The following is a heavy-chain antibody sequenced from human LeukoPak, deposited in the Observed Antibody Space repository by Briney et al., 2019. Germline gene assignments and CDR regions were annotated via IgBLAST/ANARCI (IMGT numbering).Heavy chain of an antibody. J-gene: IGHJ4*02. Sequence: SVKVSCKASGGTFSSYAISWVRQAPGQGLEWMGGIIPIFGTANYAQKFQGRVTITADESTSTAYMELNSLRAEDTALYYCAKDQKVIPAATQLDYWGQGTLVTVSS. V-gene: IGHV1-69*13. CDR1: GGTFSSYA. CDR3: AKDQKVIPAATQLDY. D-gene: IGHD2-2*01. CDR2: IIPIFGTA.